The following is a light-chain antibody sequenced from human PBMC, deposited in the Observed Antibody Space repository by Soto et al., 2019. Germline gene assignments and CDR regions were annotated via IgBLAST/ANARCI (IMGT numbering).Light chain of an antibody. CDR3: QQRYSTPYT. CDR1: QSISSY. Sequence: DIQMTQSPSSLSASVGDRVTITCRASQSISSYLNWYQQKPGKAPKLLIYAASRLQSGVPSRFSGSGTGTDFTLTISNLQPEDCATYYCQQRYSTPYTFGQGTKLAIK. CDR2: AAS. J-gene: IGKJ2*01. V-gene: IGKV1-39*01.